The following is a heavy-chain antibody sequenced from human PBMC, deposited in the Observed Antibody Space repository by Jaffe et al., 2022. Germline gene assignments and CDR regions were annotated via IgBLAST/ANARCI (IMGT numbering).Heavy chain of an antibody. CDR1: GGSISSSSYY. J-gene: IGHJ3*02. D-gene: IGHD6-19*01. CDR3: ARPNVAGHRGAFDI. Sequence: QLQLQESGPGLVKPSETLSLTCTVSGGSISSSSYYWGWIRQPPGKGLEWIGSIYYSGSTYYNPSLKSRVTISVDTSKNQFSLKLSSVTAADTAVYYCARPNVAGHRGAFDIWGQGTMVTVSS. CDR2: IYYSGST. V-gene: IGHV4-39*01.